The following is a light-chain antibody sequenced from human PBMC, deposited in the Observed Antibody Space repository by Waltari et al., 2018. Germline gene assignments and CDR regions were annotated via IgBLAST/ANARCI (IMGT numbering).Light chain of an antibody. V-gene: IGKV1-NL1*01. Sequence: DIQMTQSPSSLSASVGDRVTDTCRASQDINNSLAWYQQKPGQAPKLLLYFASTLESGVPSRFSGGGSGTEYTLTISSLQPEDFAIYFCQQLYSTPRTFGQGTKVDIK. CDR3: QQLYSTPRT. J-gene: IGKJ1*01. CDR1: QDINNS. CDR2: FAS.